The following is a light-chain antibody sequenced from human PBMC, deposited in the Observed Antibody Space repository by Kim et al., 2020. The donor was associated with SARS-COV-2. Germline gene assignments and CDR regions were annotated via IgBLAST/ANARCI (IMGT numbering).Light chain of an antibody. CDR1: QGVSRA. J-gene: IGKJ4*01. CDR2: DGS. Sequence: SANVGDRVTITCRASQGVSRALAWYQQKPGEPPKLLIFDGSTLESGVPSRFSGRGSGTEFTLAINSLQPEDFASYYCQQFYMYPLTYGGGTKLEI. V-gene: IGKV1-13*02. CDR3: QQFYMYPLT.